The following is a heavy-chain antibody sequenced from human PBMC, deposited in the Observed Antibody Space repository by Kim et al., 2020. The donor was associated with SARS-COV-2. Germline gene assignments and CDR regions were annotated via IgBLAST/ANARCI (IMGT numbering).Heavy chain of an antibody. CDR1: GYTFTSYG. CDR3: ARDWYGSGSYYQKGFDY. D-gene: IGHD3-10*01. Sequence: ASVKVSCKASGYTFTSYGISWVRQAPGQGLEWMGWISAYNGNTNYAQKLQGRVTMTTDTSTSTAYMELRSLRSDDTAVYYCARDWYGSGSYYQKGFDYWGQGTLVTVSS. CDR2: ISAYNGNT. V-gene: IGHV1-18*01. J-gene: IGHJ4*02.